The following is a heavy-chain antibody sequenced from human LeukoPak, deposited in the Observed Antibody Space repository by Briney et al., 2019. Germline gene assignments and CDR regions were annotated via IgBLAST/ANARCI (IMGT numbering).Heavy chain of an antibody. CDR3: ARDRADYYGSGSYYPGDY. J-gene: IGHJ4*02. CDR1: GYTFTRYY. CDR2: INPNGGST. V-gene: IGHV1-46*01. Sequence: GASVKVSCKASGYTFTRYYMHWVRQAPGQGLEWRGIINPNGGSTSYAQKFQGRVTMTRDTSTSTVYMELNSLRSEDTAVYYCARDRADYYGSGSYYPGDYWGQGTLVTVSS. D-gene: IGHD3-10*01.